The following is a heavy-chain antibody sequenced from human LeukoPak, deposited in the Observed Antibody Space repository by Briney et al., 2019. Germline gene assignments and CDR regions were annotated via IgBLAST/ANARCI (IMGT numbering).Heavy chain of an antibody. CDR1: GGSISSYY. CDR2: IYYSGST. Sequence: SETLSLTCTVSGGSISSYYWSWIRQPPGKGLEWIGYIYYSGSTNYNPSLKSRVTISVDTSKNQFSLKLSSVTAADTAVYYCARGTSGRITRRTLDYWGQGTLVTVSS. CDR3: ARGTSGRITRRTLDY. J-gene: IGHJ4*02. D-gene: IGHD1-26*01. V-gene: IGHV4-59*01.